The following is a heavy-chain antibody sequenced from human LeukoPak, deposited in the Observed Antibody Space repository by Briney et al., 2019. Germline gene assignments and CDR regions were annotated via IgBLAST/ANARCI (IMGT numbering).Heavy chain of an antibody. CDR1: AAPFIRYT. D-gene: IGHD5-18*01. J-gene: IGHJ4*02. Sequence: AGSRSLACSAAAAPFIRYTFSCVRQAPRKGLEYVSAISGNVDDTYYAKSVKGRFSIYRDHYMKTVYLTMGSLRVEDRAVYYFVREPPGYSFGSFDWWGQGTLVTVSS. CDR3: VREPPGYSFGSFDW. V-gene: IGHV3-64*01. CDR2: ISGNVDDT.